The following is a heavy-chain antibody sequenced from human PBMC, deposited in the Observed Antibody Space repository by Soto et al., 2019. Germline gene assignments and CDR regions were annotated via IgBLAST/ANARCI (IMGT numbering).Heavy chain of an antibody. J-gene: IGHJ4*02. V-gene: IGHV3-11*06. Sequence: QVQVVESGGGLVKPGGSLRLSCAASGFTFSDYYMNWIRQAPGKGLEWVSYISSSSDYTKYADSVKGRFTISRDNAKSSLYLQMNSLRAEDTAVYYCARGGVRGTMSRGQVYNWGQGTLVTVSS. CDR2: ISSSSDYT. CDR3: ARGGVRGTMSRGQVYN. D-gene: IGHD1-7*01. CDR1: GFTFSDYY.